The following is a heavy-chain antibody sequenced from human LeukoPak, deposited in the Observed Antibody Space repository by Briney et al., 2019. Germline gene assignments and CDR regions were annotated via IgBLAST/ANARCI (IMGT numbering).Heavy chain of an antibody. V-gene: IGHV5-51*01. CDR2: IYPDDSDT. D-gene: IGHD2-21*02. CDR3: ARRGDSDFRID. Sequence: GESLKISCKGPRHSFHSQWIGWVRQMPRKGLEWMGIIYPDDSDTRYSPSFQGQVTISADKSISTAYLQWNSLEASDSAIYYCARRGDSDFRIDWGQGTLVTVSS. J-gene: IGHJ4*02. CDR1: RHSFHSQW.